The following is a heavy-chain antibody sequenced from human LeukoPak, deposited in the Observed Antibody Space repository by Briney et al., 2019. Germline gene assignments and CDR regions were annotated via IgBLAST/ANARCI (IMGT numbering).Heavy chain of an antibody. CDR1: GFNFNNCA. D-gene: IGHD3-22*01. V-gene: IGHV3-30-3*01. CDR3: ARGQGYYYGDY. CDR2: ISYDGNSK. J-gene: IGHJ4*02. Sequence: PGRSLRLSCAASGFNFNNCAMHWVRQAPGKGLEWVAVISYDGNSKYYADSVKGRFTISRDNSKNTLYLQMNSLRPEDTAMYYCARGQGYYYGDYWGQGTLVTVSS.